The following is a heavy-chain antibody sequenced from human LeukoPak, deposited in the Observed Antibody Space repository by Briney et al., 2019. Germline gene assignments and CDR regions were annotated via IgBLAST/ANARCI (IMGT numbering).Heavy chain of an antibody. Sequence: TGGSLRLSCAASGFTFSTYSMSWVRQAPGMGLEWVSSISGSGGSTHYADSVKGRFTISRDNSKNTLYLQMNSLRAEDTAVYYCAKGSLLWFGELSPSDYWGQGTLVTVSS. V-gene: IGHV3-23*01. CDR1: GFTFSTYS. J-gene: IGHJ4*02. CDR2: ISGSGGST. D-gene: IGHD3-10*01. CDR3: AKGSLLWFGELSPSDY.